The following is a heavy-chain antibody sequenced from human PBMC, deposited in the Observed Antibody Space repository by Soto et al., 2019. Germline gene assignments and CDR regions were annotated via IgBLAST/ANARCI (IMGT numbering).Heavy chain of an antibody. J-gene: IGHJ4*02. Sequence: QITLKESGPPLVKPTQTLTLTCTFSGFSLSTSGVGVGWIRQPPGKALEWLALIYWDDDKGYSPSLKSRLTITKDTSKEQVVLTMTNMDPVDTATYYCAHRERGNYHLAYWGQGTLVTVSS. D-gene: IGHD1-26*01. CDR1: GFSLSTSGVG. V-gene: IGHV2-5*02. CDR3: AHRERGNYHLAY. CDR2: IYWDDDK.